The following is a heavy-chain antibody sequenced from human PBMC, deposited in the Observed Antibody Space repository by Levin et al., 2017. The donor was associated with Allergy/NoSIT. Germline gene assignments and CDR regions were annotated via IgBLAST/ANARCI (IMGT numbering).Heavy chain of an antibody. CDR2: IYWDDDE. Sequence: VSGPTLVKPTETLMLTCTFSGFSLSTSGLGVGWIRQPPGKALEWLALIYWDDDERYTPFLKSRLTITKDTSKNQVGLKMTTMSPADTATYYCVQTANFGDYFTFHYWGQGTLVTVSS. J-gene: IGHJ4*02. V-gene: IGHV2-5*02. CDR3: VQTANFGDYFTFHY. D-gene: IGHD4-17*01. CDR1: GFSLSTSGLG.